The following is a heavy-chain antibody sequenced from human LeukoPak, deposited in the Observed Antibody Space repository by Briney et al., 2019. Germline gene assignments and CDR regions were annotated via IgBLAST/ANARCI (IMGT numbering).Heavy chain of an antibody. V-gene: IGHV4-59*01. Sequence: SETLSLTCTVSGGSISSYCRSWIRQPPGKGLEWIGYIYYSGSTNYNPSLKSRVTISVDTSKNQFSLKLSSVTAADTAVYYCARDRREAPERPNWFDPWGQGSLVTVSS. CDR1: GGSISSYC. CDR3: ARDRREAPERPNWFDP. CDR2: IYYSGST. D-gene: IGHD1-1*01. J-gene: IGHJ5*02.